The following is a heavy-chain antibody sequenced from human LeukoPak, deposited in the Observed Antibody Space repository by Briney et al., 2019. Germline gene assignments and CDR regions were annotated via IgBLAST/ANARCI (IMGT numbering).Heavy chain of an antibody. CDR3: ARGISGGPIVTYFFDY. D-gene: IGHD1-26*01. V-gene: IGHV1-46*01. Sequence: EASVKVSCKASGYTFTSYYIHWMRQAPGQGLEWMGIINPGSGTTTYAQKFQGRVTMTRDTSTSTVYMELSSLRSEDTALYYCARGISGGPIVTYFFDYWGQGTLVTVSS. J-gene: IGHJ4*02. CDR2: INPGSGTT. CDR1: GYTFTSYY.